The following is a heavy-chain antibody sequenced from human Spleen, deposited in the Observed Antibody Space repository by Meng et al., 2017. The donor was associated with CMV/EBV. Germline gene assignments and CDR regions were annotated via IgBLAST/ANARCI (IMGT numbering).Heavy chain of an antibody. CDR1: GFTVGDYA. CDR3: AKTHWNDVNEGCLDS. Sequence: GESLKISCTASGFTVGDYALTWVRQATGRGLEWVGFIRGRAHGGTPAYAASVKGRVTISRDDSKEVAHLQMNSLTTEDTAIYYLAKTHWNDVNEGCLDSWGQGTLVTVSS. V-gene: IGHV3-49*04. CDR2: IRGRAHGGTP. D-gene: IGHD1-1*01. J-gene: IGHJ4*02.